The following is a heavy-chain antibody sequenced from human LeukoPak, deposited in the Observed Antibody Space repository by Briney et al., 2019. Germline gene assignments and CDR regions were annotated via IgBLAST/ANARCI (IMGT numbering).Heavy chain of an antibody. CDR1: GGSFSGYY. CDR3: ARVWSGYSYRTYGMDV. J-gene: IGHJ6*02. D-gene: IGHD3-3*01. Sequence: SETLSLTCAVYGGSFSGYYWSWIRQPPGKGLEWIGEINHRGSTNYNPSLKSRVTISVDTSKNQFSLKLSSVTAADTAVYYCARVWSGYSYRTYGMDVWGQGTTVTVSS. CDR2: INHRGST. V-gene: IGHV4-34*01.